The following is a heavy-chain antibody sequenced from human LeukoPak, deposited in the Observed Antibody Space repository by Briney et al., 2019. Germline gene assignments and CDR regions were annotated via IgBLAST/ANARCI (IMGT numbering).Heavy chain of an antibody. D-gene: IGHD3-22*01. CDR2: IYSGGST. CDR3: AREDYYDSSGPFDP. J-gene: IGHJ5*02. CDR1: GFTVSSNY. Sequence: PGGSLRLSCAASGFTVSSNYMSWVRQAPGKGLEWVSVIYSGGSTYYADSVKGRFTISRDNSKNTLYLQMNSLRAEDTAVYYCAREDYYDSSGPFDPWGQGTLVTVSS. V-gene: IGHV3-66*01.